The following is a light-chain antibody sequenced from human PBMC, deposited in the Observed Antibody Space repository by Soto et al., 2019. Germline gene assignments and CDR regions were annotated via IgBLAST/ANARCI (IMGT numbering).Light chain of an antibody. CDR1: SSNIGSNY. CDR2: TNN. J-gene: IGLJ3*02. CDR3: AAWDDSLSGRL. V-gene: IGLV1-47*01. Sequence: QSVLTQPPSASGTPGQRVTISCSGSSSNIGSNYVYWYQQLPGTAPKLLIYTNNQRPSGVPDRFSGSKSGTSASLAISGLRSEDEDDYYCAAWDDSLSGRLFGGGTKVTVL.